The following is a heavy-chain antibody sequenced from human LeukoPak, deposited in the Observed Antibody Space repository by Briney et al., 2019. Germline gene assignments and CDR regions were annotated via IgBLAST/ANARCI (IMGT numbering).Heavy chain of an antibody. CDR1: GGSISSTSYH. Sequence: SETLSLTCTVSGGSISSTSYHWGWIRQPPGKGLEWIGNIYYSGSTYYNPSLKSRVTISVDTSKNQFSLKLSSVTAADTAVYYCARLRQDSGYPYYFDYWGQGTRVTVSS. J-gene: IGHJ4*02. CDR3: ARLRQDSGYPYYFDY. V-gene: IGHV4-39*01. CDR2: IYYSGST. D-gene: IGHD5-12*01.